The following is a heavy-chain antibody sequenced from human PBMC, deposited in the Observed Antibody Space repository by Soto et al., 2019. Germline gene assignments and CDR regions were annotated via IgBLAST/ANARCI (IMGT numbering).Heavy chain of an antibody. V-gene: IGHV4-34*01. CDR3: ARGRCSAPYCYSNFDS. Sequence: QVQLQQWGAGLLKPSETLSLTCAVYGGSFSGYYWSWIRQPPGKGLEWIGEINHSGSTNYNPSLKSRVTMSADTSKGQFSLKLSAVTAADTAVYYCARGRCSAPYCYSNFDSWGQGTLVTVSS. J-gene: IGHJ4*02. D-gene: IGHD2-15*01. CDR1: GGSFSGYY. CDR2: INHSGST.